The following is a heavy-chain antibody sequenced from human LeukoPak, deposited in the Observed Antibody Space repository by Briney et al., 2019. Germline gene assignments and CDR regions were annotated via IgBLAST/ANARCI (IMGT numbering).Heavy chain of an antibody. CDR1: GFSFNSYE. Sequence: GGSLRLSCAASGFSFNSYEMHWVRQAPGKGLEGVSYIRSGGSTTYYADSVKGRFTISRDNAKNSLYLQMNSLRAEDTAVYYCARDAPQVPNSGWVFDYFDYWGQGTLVTVSS. CDR3: ARDAPQVPNSGWVFDYFDY. D-gene: IGHD5-12*01. V-gene: IGHV3-48*03. J-gene: IGHJ4*02. CDR2: IRSGGSTT.